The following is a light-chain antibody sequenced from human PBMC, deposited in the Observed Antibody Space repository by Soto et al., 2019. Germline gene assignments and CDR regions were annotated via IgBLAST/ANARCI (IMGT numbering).Light chain of an antibody. CDR3: QSYYCSLSARV. J-gene: IGLJ3*02. CDR1: NSNIGAGYD. CDR2: ANS. Sequence: QSVLTQPASVSGAPGQRVTISCTGSNSNIGAGYDIHWYQQHPGTAPKLLIYANSNRTSGVADRFSGSRSGTSASLAITGLEAEDEADYDCQSYYCSLSARVFGGGTKLTVL. V-gene: IGLV1-40*01.